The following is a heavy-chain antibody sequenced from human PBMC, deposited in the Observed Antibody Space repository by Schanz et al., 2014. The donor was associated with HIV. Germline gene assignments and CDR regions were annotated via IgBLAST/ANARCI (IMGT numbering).Heavy chain of an antibody. CDR3: AKEGYGEGYYGMDV. D-gene: IGHD4-17*01. CDR1: GFSFSSYV. Sequence: EIQLLESGGGLVQPGGSLRLSCAASGFSFSSYVMSWIRQAPGKGLEWVSAISGSGGSTYYADSVKGRFTISRDNSKNTLYLQMNSLRAEDTAVYYCAKEGYGEGYYGMDVWGQGTTVTVSS. CDR2: ISGSGGST. J-gene: IGHJ6*02. V-gene: IGHV3-23*01.